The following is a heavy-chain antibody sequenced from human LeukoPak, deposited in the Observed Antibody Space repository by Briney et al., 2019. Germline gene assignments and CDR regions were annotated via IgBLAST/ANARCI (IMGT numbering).Heavy chain of an antibody. J-gene: IGHJ4*02. CDR1: GGSFSGYY. CDR3: ARDPLLYYDTSGYYHGYFDY. CDR2: IYYSGST. V-gene: IGHV4-34*01. D-gene: IGHD3-22*01. Sequence: PSETLSLTCAVYGGSFSGYYWSWIRQPPGKGLEWIGSIYYSGSTYYNPSLKSRVTISVDTSKNQFSLKLSSVTAADTAVYYCARDPLLYYDTSGYYHGYFDYWGQGTLVTVSS.